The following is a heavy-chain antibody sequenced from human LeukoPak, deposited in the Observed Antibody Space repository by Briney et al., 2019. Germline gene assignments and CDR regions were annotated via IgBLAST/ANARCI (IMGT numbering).Heavy chain of an antibody. CDR2: IIPILGIA. CDR1: GGTFSSYT. Sequence: SVKVSCKASGGTFSSYTISWVRQAPGQGLEWMGRIIPILGIANYAQKLQGRVTITANKSKITAYMELSSLRSEDTAVYYCERAERGRSKGTHEYYYYYMDVWGKGTTVTVSS. J-gene: IGHJ6*03. CDR3: ERAERGRSKGTHEYYYYYMDV. D-gene: IGHD1-1*01. V-gene: IGHV1-69*02.